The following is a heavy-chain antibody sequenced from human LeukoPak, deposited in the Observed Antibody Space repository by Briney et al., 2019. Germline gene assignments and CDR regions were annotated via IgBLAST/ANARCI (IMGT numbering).Heavy chain of an antibody. CDR3: ATGASGWFYFDY. V-gene: IGHV3-15*01. D-gene: IGHD6-19*01. CDR2: IKSKTDGGTT. Sequence: NTGGSLRLSCAASGFTFSNPWISWGRQVPGKGLEWGGRIKSKTDGGTTDYAAPVKGRFTISRDDSKNTLYLQMNTLRTEDTAVYYCATGASGWFYFDYWGEGTLVSVSS. CDR1: GFTFSNPW. J-gene: IGHJ4*02.